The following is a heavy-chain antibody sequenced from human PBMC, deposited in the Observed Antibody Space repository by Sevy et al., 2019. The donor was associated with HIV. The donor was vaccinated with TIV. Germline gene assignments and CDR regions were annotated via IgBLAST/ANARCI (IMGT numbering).Heavy chain of an antibody. CDR1: GFTVNSNY. CDR3: ARGKSGYGYALNY. V-gene: IGHV3-66*01. Sequence: GGSLRLSCAASGFTVNSNYMTWVRQAPGKGLEGVSVIHSDDTTYHADSVKDRFTISRDNFKNTLYLHMSSLRAEDTAVYYCARGKSGYGYALNYWGQVTLVTVSS. CDR2: IHSDDTT. D-gene: IGHD5-18*01. J-gene: IGHJ4*02.